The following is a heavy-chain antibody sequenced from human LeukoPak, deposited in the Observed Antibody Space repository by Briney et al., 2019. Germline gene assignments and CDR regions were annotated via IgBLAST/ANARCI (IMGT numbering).Heavy chain of an antibody. Sequence: ASVKVSCKASGYTFTGYYMHWVRQAPGQGLEWMGWMNPNSGNTGYAQKFQGRVTMTRNTSISTAYMELSSLRSEDTAVYYCASYSSSWSWGYYYYGMDVWGQGTTVTVSS. V-gene: IGHV1-8*02. CDR2: MNPNSGNT. CDR3: ASYSSSWSWGYYYYGMDV. J-gene: IGHJ6*02. D-gene: IGHD6-13*01. CDR1: GYTFTGYY.